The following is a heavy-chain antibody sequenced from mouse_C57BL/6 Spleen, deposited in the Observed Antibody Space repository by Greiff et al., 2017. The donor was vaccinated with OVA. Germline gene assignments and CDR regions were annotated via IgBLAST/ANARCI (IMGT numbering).Heavy chain of an antibody. Sequence: QVTLKECGPGILQSSQTLSLTCSFSGFSLSTSGMGVSWIRQPSGKGLEWLAHIYWDDAKRYNPSLKSRLTISKDTSRNQVFLKITSVDTADTATYYCARRSSGYDYFDYWGQGTTLTVSS. V-gene: IGHV8-12*01. CDR1: GFSLSTSGMG. D-gene: IGHD3-2*02. J-gene: IGHJ2*01. CDR2: IYWDDAK. CDR3: ARRSSGYDYFDY.